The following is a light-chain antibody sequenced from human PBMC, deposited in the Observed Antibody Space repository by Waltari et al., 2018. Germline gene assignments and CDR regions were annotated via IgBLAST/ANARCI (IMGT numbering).Light chain of an antibody. V-gene: IGLV1-51*01. J-gene: IGLJ2*01. CDR2: HNN. CDR3: GTWDGSLSAV. Sequence: QSVLTQPPSVSAAPGQKVTISCSGSSSDIGTNYLSWYQQLPGTAPKLLIYHNNKRPAGIPDRFSGSKSGTSATLGITGLQTGDEADYYCGTWDGSLSAVFGGGTKLTVL. CDR1: SSDIGTNY.